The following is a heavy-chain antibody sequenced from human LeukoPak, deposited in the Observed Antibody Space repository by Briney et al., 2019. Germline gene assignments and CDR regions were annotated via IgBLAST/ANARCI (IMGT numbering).Heavy chain of an antibody. D-gene: IGHD6-13*01. CDR1: GGSISSYY. CDR3: ARHPGYSSSWYPYTFDY. Sequence: SETLSLTCTVSGGSISSYYWSWIRQPAGKGLEWIGRIYTSGSTNYNPSLKSRVTISVDTSKNQFSLKLSSVTAADTAVYYCARHPGYSSSWYPYTFDYWGQGTLVTVSS. J-gene: IGHJ4*02. CDR2: IYTSGST. V-gene: IGHV4-4*07.